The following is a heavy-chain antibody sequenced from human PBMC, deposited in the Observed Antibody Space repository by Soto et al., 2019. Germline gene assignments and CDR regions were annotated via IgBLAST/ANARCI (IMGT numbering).Heavy chain of an antibody. CDR2: ISYDGGLQ. CDR1: GFTFTSYG. Sequence: QAHLVESGGGVVQPGRSLRLSCAASGFTFTSYGMHWVRQAPGTRLEWVAVISYDGGLQHYADSVKGRFTISRDHSKNMVLLQMNSLRAEDTAVYYCVSDRGCGHASVPYSWGQGTLVSVSS. D-gene: IGHD3-10*01. J-gene: IGHJ4*02. CDR3: VSDRGCGHASVPYS. V-gene: IGHV3-30*03.